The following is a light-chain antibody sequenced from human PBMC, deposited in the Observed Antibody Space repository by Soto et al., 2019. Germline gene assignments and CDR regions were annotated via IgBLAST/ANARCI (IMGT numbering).Light chain of an antibody. CDR1: RSDVGSYNY. CDR3: CSYAGSSTWV. CDR2: GVT. J-gene: IGLJ3*02. Sequence: QSALTQPASVSGSPGQSITISCTGTRSDVGSYNYISWYQQHPGKAPRLMIFGVTKRPSGISNRFSGSKSGFTASLTISGLQAEDEADYFCCSYAGSSTWVFGGGTKLTVL. V-gene: IGLV2-23*02.